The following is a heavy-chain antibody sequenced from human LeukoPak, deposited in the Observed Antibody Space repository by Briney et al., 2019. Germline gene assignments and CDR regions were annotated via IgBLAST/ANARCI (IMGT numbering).Heavy chain of an antibody. Sequence: GGSLRLSCAASGFTFSSYWMSWVRQAPGKGLEWVANIKQDGSEKYYVDSVKGRFTISRDNAKSSLYLQMNSLRAEDTAVYYCARDIAVAGYGMDVWGQGTTVTVSS. CDR3: ARDIAVAGYGMDV. J-gene: IGHJ6*02. CDR2: IKQDGSEK. CDR1: GFTFSSYW. V-gene: IGHV3-7*01. D-gene: IGHD6-19*01.